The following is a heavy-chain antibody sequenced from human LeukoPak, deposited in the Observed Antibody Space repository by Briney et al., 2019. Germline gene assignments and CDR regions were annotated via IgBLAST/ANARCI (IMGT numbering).Heavy chain of an antibody. CDR1: GFTFDDYG. V-gene: IGHV3-20*04. J-gene: IGHJ5*02. CDR2: VNWNGGST. CDR3: VRGRCSSTSCHDSPNWFDP. D-gene: IGHD2-2*01. Sequence: GGSLRLSCAASGFTFDDYGMSWVCQAPGKGLEWISGVNWNGGSTGYADSVKGRFTISRDNAKNSLYLQMNSLRAEDTALYYCVRGRCSSTSCHDSPNWFDPWGQGTLVTVSS.